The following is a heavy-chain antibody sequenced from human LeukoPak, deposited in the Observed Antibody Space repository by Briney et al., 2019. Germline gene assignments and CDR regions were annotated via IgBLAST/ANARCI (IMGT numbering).Heavy chain of an antibody. D-gene: IGHD2-2*02. CDR2: IYTSGST. Sequence: SETLSLTCTVSGGSISSYYWSWIRQPAGKGLEWIGRIYTSGSTNYNPSLKSRVTMSVDTSKNRFSLKLSSVTAADTAVYYCARNIVVVPAAIGGYNWFDPWGQGTLVTVPS. CDR3: ARNIVVVPAAIGGYNWFDP. V-gene: IGHV4-4*07. CDR1: GGSISSYY. J-gene: IGHJ5*02.